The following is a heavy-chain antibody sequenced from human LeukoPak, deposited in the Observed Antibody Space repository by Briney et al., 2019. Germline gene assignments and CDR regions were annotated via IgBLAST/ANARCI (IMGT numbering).Heavy chain of an antibody. D-gene: IGHD6-19*01. V-gene: IGHV3-23*01. Sequence: GGSLRLSCAASGFTFSSYWMSWVRQAPGKGLEWVSAISGSGGSTYYADSVKGRFTISRDNSKNTLYLQMNSLRAEDTAVYYCAKFGLYSSGWYDFDYWGQGTLVTVSS. CDR1: GFTFSSYW. CDR3: AKFGLYSSGWYDFDY. J-gene: IGHJ4*02. CDR2: ISGSGGST.